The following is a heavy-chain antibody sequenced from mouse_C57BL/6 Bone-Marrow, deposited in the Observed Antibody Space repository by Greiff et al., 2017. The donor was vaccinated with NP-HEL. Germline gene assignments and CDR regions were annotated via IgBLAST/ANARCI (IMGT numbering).Heavy chain of an antibody. J-gene: IGHJ2*01. D-gene: IGHD1-1*01. V-gene: IGHV1-64*01. CDR3: AIIYYYGSSSPY. CDR2: IHPNSGST. Sequence: QVQLQQPGAELVKPGASVKLSCKASGYTFTSYWMHWVKQRPGQGLEWIGMIHPNSGSTNYNEKFKSKATLTVDKSSSTASMQLSSLTSEDSAFYYCAIIYYYGSSSPYWGQGTTLTVSS. CDR1: GYTFTSYW.